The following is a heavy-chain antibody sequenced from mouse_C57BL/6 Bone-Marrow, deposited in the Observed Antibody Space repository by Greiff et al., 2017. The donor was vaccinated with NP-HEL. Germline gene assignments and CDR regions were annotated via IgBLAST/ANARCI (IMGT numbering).Heavy chain of an antibody. D-gene: IGHD1-1*01. CDR2: FHPYNDDT. J-gene: IGHJ4*01. Sequence: QVQLQQSGAELVKPGASVKMSCKASGYTFTTYPIEWMKQNHGKSLEWIGNFHPYNDDTKYNEKFKGKATLTVEKSSSTVYLELSRLTSDDSAVYYCAITTVVERTYYAMDYWGQGTTVTVSS. V-gene: IGHV1-47*01. CDR1: GYTFTTYP. CDR3: AITTVVERTYYAMDY.